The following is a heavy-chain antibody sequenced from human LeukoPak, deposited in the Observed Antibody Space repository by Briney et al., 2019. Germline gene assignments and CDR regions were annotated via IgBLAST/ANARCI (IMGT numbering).Heavy chain of an antibody. D-gene: IGHD2-8*01. CDR1: GGSISSYY. V-gene: IGHV4-4*07. CDR2: IYTSGST. J-gene: IGHJ3*02. CDR3: ARVSAYAMGYDAFDI. Sequence: SETLSLTCTVCGGSISSYYWSWIRQPGARGLEWIGRIYTSGSTNYNPSLKSRVTMSVDTSKNQFSLKLSSVTAADTAVYYCARVSAYAMGYDAFDIWGQGTMVTVSS.